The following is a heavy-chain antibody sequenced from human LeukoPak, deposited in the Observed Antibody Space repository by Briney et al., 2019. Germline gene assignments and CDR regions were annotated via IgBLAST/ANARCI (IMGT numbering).Heavy chain of an antibody. CDR1: GGSISSYY. CDR3: ARYGYYYDSSGYYQYYFDY. D-gene: IGHD3-22*01. CDR2: IYYIGST. V-gene: IGHV4-59*01. Sequence: SETLSLTCTVSGGSISSYYWNWIRQPPGKGLEWIGYIYYIGSTNYNPSLKSRVTISVDTSKNQFSLKLSSVTAADTAVYYCARYGYYYDSSGYYQYYFDYWGQGTLVTVSS. J-gene: IGHJ4*02.